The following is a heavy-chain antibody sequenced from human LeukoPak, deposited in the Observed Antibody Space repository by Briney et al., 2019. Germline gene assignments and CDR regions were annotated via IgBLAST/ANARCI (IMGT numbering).Heavy chain of an antibody. Sequence: GGSLRLSCADSGFTFSSYAMSWVRQAPGKGLEWVSLISASGGDTHYADSVKGRFTISRDNSKNTLYLQMDSLRAEDTAVYYCTKGTIWLPFDYWGQGTLVTVSS. V-gene: IGHV3-23*01. D-gene: IGHD5-18*01. CDR1: GFTFSSYA. J-gene: IGHJ4*02. CDR2: ISASGGDT. CDR3: TKGTIWLPFDY.